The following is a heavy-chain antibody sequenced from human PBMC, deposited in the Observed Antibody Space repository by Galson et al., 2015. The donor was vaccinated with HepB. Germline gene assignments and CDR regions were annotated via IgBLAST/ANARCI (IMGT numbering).Heavy chain of an antibody. CDR2: INTNTGNP. Sequence: SVKVSCKASGYTFTSYAMNWVRQAPGQGLEWVGWINTNTGNPTYAQGFTGRFVFSLDTSVSTAYLQISSLKAEDTAVYYCARDPPRSGYYYGSGSGYWGQGTLVTVSS. D-gene: IGHD3-10*01. CDR3: ARDPPRSGYYYGSGSGY. J-gene: IGHJ4*02. V-gene: IGHV7-4-1*02. CDR1: GYTFTSYA.